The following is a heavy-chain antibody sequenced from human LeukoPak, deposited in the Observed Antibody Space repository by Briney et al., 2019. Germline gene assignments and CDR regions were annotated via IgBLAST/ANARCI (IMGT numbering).Heavy chain of an antibody. D-gene: IGHD6-13*01. V-gene: IGHV4-39*07. CDR1: GGSISSSSYY. Sequence: PSETLSLTCSVSGGSISSSSYYWGWIRQPPGKGLEWIGSIYYSGSTYYNPSLKSRVTISVDTSKNQFSLKLSSVTAADTAVYYCERDRQQLVHYFDYWGQGTLVTVSS. J-gene: IGHJ4*02. CDR2: IYYSGST. CDR3: ERDRQQLVHYFDY.